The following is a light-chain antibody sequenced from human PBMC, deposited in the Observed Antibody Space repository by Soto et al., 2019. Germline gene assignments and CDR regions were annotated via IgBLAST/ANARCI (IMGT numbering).Light chain of an antibody. Sequence: QSVLTQPASVSGSPGQSITISCTGTSSDVGSYNLVSWYQQHPGKAPKLMIYEGSKRPSGVSNRFSGSKSGNTASLTISGLQAEDEADYYCCSYADHVVFGGGTKLTVL. V-gene: IGLV2-23*01. CDR2: EGS. CDR1: SSDVGSYNL. J-gene: IGLJ2*01. CDR3: CSYADHVV.